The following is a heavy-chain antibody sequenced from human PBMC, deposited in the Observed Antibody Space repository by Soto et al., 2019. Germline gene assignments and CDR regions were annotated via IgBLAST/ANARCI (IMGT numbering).Heavy chain of an antibody. V-gene: IGHV1-8*01. Sequence: ASVKVSCKASGYTFTSYDINWVRQATGQGLEWMGWMNPNSGNTGYAQKFQGRVTMTRNTSISTAYMELSSLRSEDTAVYYCARGGLGDVRYYYYYYYMDVWGKGTTVTVSS. D-gene: IGHD3-16*01. CDR2: MNPNSGNT. CDR3: ARGGLGDVRYYYYYYYMDV. J-gene: IGHJ6*03. CDR1: GYTFTSYD.